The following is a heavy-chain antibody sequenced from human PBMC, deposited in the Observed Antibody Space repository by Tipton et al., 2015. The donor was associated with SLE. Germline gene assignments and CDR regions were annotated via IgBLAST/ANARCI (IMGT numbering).Heavy chain of an antibody. CDR3: AREGTLTTSYFDY. CDR1: GGSISSYY. J-gene: IGHJ4*02. Sequence: TLSLTCTVSGGSISSYYWSWIRQPPGKELEWIGYINYSGSTNYNPSLKSRVTISVDTSKNQFSLKLSSVTAADTAVYYCAREGTLTTSYFDYWGQGTLVTVSS. V-gene: IGHV4-59*01. D-gene: IGHD4-17*01. CDR2: INYSGST.